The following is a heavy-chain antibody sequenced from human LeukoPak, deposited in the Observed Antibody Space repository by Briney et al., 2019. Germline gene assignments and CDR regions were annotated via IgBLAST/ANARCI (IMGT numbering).Heavy chain of an antibody. Sequence: ASVKVSCKASGGTFGSYAISWVRQAPGQGLEWMGGIIPIFGTANYAQKFQGRVTITADESTSTAYMELSSLRSEDTAVYYCAREGDDILTGYYSGTDWSHMDVWGQGTTVTVSS. J-gene: IGHJ6*02. V-gene: IGHV1-69*13. CDR1: GGTFGSYA. CDR2: IIPIFGTA. D-gene: IGHD3-9*01. CDR3: AREGDDILTGYYSGTDWSHMDV.